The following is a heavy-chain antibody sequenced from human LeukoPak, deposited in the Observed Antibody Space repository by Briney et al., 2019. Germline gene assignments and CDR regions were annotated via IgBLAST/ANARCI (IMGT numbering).Heavy chain of an antibody. CDR2: IYYSGTT. J-gene: IGHJ4*02. V-gene: IGHV4-39*01. Sequence: SETLSLTCTVSGGSISSTSSYWGWIRQPPGKGLEWIGGIYYSGTTYYNPSLKSRVTISVETSKNQFSLRLSSVTAADTAVYYCARYYCDSSGYYYPVDYWGQGTLVTVSS. D-gene: IGHD3-22*01. CDR1: GGSISSTSSY. CDR3: ARYYCDSSGYYYPVDY.